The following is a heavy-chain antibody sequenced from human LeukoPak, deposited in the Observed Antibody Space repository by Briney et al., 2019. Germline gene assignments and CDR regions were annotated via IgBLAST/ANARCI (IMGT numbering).Heavy chain of an antibody. D-gene: IGHD3-22*01. CDR1: GFIFSRHS. Sequence: GGSLRLSCTTSGFIFSRHSMHWVRQAPGKGLEWVAVIGDEGIHKYYADSAKGRFTISRDDSKNILYLQTDGLRAEDTVVYYCARDMIMGGPPDYLDYWGQGTLVTVSS. J-gene: IGHJ4*02. CDR3: ARDMIMGGPPDYLDY. CDR2: IGDEGIHK. V-gene: IGHV3-30*04.